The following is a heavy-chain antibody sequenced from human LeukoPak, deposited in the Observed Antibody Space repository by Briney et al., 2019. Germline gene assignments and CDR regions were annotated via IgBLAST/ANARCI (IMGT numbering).Heavy chain of an antibody. Sequence: SETLSLTCAVYGGSFSGYYWTWIRQPPGKGLEWIGEINHSGSTNYNPSLKSRVTISVDTSKNQFSLKLSSVNAADTAVYYCARGLPAAILSYYYYYMDVWGKGTTVTVSS. J-gene: IGHJ6*03. CDR2: INHSGST. CDR1: GGSFSGYY. D-gene: IGHD2-2*01. V-gene: IGHV4-34*01. CDR3: ARGLPAAILSYYYYYMDV.